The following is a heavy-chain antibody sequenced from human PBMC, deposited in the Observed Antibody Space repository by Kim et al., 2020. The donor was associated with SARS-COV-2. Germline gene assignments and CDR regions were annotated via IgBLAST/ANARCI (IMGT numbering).Heavy chain of an antibody. J-gene: IGHJ4*02. V-gene: IGHV3-74*01. Sequence: DPVKGRFTISRDNAKNPLYLQMNSLSAEDTAVYYCARRAYSSGWWYFDYWGQGPLVTVSS. CDR3: ARRAYSSGWWYFDY. D-gene: IGHD6-19*01.